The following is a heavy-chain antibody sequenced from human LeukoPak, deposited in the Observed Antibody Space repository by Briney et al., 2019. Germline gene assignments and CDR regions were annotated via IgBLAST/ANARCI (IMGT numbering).Heavy chain of an antibody. CDR2: ISGSGGST. V-gene: IGHV3-23*01. D-gene: IGHD6-13*01. CDR3: AHISSSWPDY. Sequence: GGSLTLSCAASGFTFSSYAMSWVRQAPGKGLEWVSAISGSGGSTYYADSVKGRFTISRDNSKSTLYLQMNSLRAEDTAVFYCAHISSSWPDYWGQGTLVTVSS. CDR1: GFTFSSYA. J-gene: IGHJ4*02.